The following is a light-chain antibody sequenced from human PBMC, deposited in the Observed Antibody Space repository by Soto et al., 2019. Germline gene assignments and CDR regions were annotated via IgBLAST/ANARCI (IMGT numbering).Light chain of an antibody. V-gene: IGLV2-14*01. CDR3: SSYTISNTLYV. Sequence: QSAPAQPASVSGSPGQSITISCTGTSSDVGGYNYVSWYQQHPGKAPKLMIYEVSNRPSGVSNRFSGSKSGNTASLTISGLQAEDEADYYCSSYTISNTLYVFGSGTKLTVL. CDR2: EVS. J-gene: IGLJ1*01. CDR1: SSDVGGYNY.